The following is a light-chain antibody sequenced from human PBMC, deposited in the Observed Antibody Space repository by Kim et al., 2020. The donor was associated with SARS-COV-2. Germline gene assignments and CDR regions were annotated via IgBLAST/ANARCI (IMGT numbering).Light chain of an antibody. CDR2: DVS. V-gene: IGLV2-14*01. CDR3: SSYTSSSPNYV. J-gene: IGLJ1*01. CDR1: SSDVGGYNY. Sequence: QSALTQPASVSGSPGQSITISCTGTSSDVGGYNYVSWYQQHPGKAPKLMIYDVSKRPSGVSNRFSGSKSGNTASLTISGLQAEDEADYYCSSYTSSSPNYVLGTGTKVTVL.